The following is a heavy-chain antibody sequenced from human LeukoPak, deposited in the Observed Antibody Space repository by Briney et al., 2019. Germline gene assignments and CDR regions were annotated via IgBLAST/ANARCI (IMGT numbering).Heavy chain of an antibody. CDR3: TRDRGDY. CDR1: GFTFSSYY. J-gene: IGHJ4*02. V-gene: IGHV3-21*01. CDR2: ISSSSSYI. Sequence: PGGSLRLSCAASGFTFSSYYMNWVRQAPGKGLEWVSSISSSSSYIYYADSMKGRFTISRDNAKNSLYLQLDSLRAEDTAMYYCTRDRGDYWGQGTLVTVSS.